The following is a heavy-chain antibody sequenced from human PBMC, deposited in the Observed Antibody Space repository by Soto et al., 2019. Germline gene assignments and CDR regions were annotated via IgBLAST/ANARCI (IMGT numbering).Heavy chain of an antibody. J-gene: IGHJ4*02. CDR2: IIPTFERT. CDR1: GGSFRSYA. Sequence: QVHLVQSGAEVKKPGSSVKVSCKVSGGSFRSYAISWVRQAPGQGLEWMGGIIPTFERTTYAQKFQDRVTXTXXESTSTVSLDLRSLRSDDTAIYYCADLSLVYCITTSCPPDYWGQGTLVTVSS. V-gene: IGHV1-69*05. D-gene: IGHD2-2*01. CDR3: ADLSLVYCITTSCPPDY.